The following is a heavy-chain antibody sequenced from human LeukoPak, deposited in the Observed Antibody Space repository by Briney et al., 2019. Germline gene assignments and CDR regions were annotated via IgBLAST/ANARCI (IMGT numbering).Heavy chain of an antibody. Sequence: SETLSLTCTVSGGSISSYYWSWIRQPPGKGLEWIGYIYYSGSTNYNPSLKSRVTISVDTSKNQFSLKLSSVTAADTAVYYCARFSGWYSSKYYFDYWGQGTLVAVSS. CDR1: GGSISSYY. D-gene: IGHD6-19*01. CDR2: IYYSGST. V-gene: IGHV4-59*01. CDR3: ARFSGWYSSKYYFDY. J-gene: IGHJ4*02.